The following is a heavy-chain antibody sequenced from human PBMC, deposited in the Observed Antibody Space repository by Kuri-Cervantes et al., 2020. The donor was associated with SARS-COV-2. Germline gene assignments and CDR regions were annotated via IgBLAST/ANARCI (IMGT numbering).Heavy chain of an antibody. J-gene: IGHJ4*02. CDR3: AREVIGATYSQYFDY. CDR1: GFNFNNFA. D-gene: IGHD2-15*01. V-gene: IGHV3-21*01. CDR2: ISSNSDHR. Sequence: GESLKISCAASGFNFNNFAMHWVRLTPGKGLEWVSFISSNSDHRRYAESVEGRFTISRDNAKNSLSLQMNSLRAEDTAVYYCAREVIGATYSQYFDYWGQGIQVTVSS.